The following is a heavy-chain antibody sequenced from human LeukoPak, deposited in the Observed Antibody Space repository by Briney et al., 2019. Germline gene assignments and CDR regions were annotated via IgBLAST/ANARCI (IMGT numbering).Heavy chain of an antibody. CDR1: GFTFSSYA. J-gene: IGHJ4*02. CDR3: AKGGPTAYCGGDCYPVCDY. Sequence: GGSLRLSCAASGFTFSSYAMSWVRQAPGKGLEWVSAISGSGGSTYYADSVKGRFTTSRDNSKNTLYLQMNSLRAEDTAVYYCAKGGPTAYCGGDCYPVCDYWGQRTLDSV. CDR2: ISGSGGST. D-gene: IGHD2-21*02. V-gene: IGHV3-23*01.